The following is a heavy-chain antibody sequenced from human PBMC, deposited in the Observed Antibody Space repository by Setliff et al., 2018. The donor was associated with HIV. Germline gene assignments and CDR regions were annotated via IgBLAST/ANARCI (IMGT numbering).Heavy chain of an antibody. J-gene: IGHJ1*01. V-gene: IGHV4-4*09. CDR3: ANFLNSGGWNPGYFEH. D-gene: IGHD6-19*01. CDR2: IYTSGST. CDR1: GGSISSYY. Sequence: SETLSLTCTVSGGSISSYYWSWIRQPPGKGLEWIGSIYTSGSTNYNPSLKSRVSISVETSKNQFSLKLRSVTAADTAVYYCANFLNSGGWNPGYFEHWGQGTLVTVSS.